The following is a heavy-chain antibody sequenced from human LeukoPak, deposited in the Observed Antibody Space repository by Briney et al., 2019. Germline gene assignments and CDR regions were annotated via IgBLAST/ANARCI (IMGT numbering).Heavy chain of an antibody. D-gene: IGHD3-10*01. CDR2: IYYSGST. J-gene: IGHJ4*02. Sequence: SETLSLTCTVSGGSISSSSYYWGWIRQPPGKGLEWIGSIYYSGSTYYNPSLKSRVTISVDTSKNPFSLKLSSVTAADTAVYYCARSYYYGSGSAEVDYWGQGTLVTVSS. V-gene: IGHV4-39*07. CDR1: GGSISSSSYY. CDR3: ARSYYYGSGSAEVDY.